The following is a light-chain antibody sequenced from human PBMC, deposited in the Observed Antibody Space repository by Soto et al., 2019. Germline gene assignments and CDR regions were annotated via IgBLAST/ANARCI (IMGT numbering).Light chain of an antibody. CDR2: RNN. Sequence: QSVLTQPPSASGTPGQRVTISCSGSSSNIGSNYVCWYQLLPGTAPKLLIYRNNQRPSGVPDRFSGSKSGTSASLAISGLRSEDEADYYCAAWDDSLSGHVVFGGGTKVTVL. V-gene: IGLV1-47*01. CDR3: AAWDDSLSGHVV. CDR1: SSNIGSNY. J-gene: IGLJ2*01.